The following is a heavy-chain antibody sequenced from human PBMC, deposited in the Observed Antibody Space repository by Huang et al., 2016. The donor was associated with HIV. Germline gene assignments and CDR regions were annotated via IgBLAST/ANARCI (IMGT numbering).Heavy chain of an antibody. CDR2: RKQDGSEN. J-gene: IGHJ6*02. CDR1: GFTFSTYW. CDR3: AREWRSSGPYYYYYYGMDV. D-gene: IGHD6-19*01. Sequence: EVQLVESGGGLVQPGGSVRLSCAASGFTFSTYWMSWVRKAPGKGLEWVAYRKQDGSENFYVDSVKGRFTISRDNAKNSLYLQMNSLRAEDTAVYYCAREWRSSGPYYYYYYGMDVWGQGTTVTVSS. V-gene: IGHV3-7*01.